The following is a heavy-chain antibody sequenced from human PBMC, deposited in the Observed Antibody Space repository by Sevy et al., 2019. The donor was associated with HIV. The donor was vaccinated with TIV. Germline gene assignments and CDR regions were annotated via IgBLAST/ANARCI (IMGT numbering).Heavy chain of an antibody. CDR3: TTKKDFWSGYFYFDY. CDR2: IKSNTDGGTT. CDR1: GFTFSKAW. J-gene: IGHJ4*02. V-gene: IGHV3-15*01. Sequence: GGSLRLSCAASGFTFSKAWMSWVRQAPGKGLEWVGRIKSNTDGGTTDYAEPVKGRFTISRDDSKNTLYLQVNCLKTDDTAVYYCTTKKDFWSGYFYFDYWGQGPLVTVSS. D-gene: IGHD3-3*01.